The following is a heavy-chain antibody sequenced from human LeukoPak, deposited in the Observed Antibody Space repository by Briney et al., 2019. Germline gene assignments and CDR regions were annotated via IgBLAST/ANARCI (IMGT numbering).Heavy chain of an antibody. CDR1: GGSISTYY. J-gene: IGHJ6*03. CDR2: IYHSGST. Sequence: SETLSLTCTVSGGSISTYYWSWIRQPPGKGLEWIGYIYHSGSTNYNPSLKSRVTISVDTSKDQFSLKLSSVTAADTAVYYCARGKRYSSGWTYLYYYYYMDVWGKGTTVTISS. D-gene: IGHD6-19*01. V-gene: IGHV4-59*01. CDR3: ARGKRYSSGWTYLYYYYYMDV.